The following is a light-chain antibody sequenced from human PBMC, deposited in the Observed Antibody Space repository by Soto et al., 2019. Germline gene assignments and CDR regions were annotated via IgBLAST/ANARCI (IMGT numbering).Light chain of an antibody. CDR1: NSDVGNYNF. CDR3: CTYAGSFHQ. CDR2: DVN. Sequence: QSALTQPRSVSGSPGQAVTISCTGTNSDVGNYNFVSWYQHHPGKAPKLMIYDVNKRPSGVPARFSGSKSGNAASLTSSGLQAEDEADYYCCTYAGSFHQFGGGTKLPVL. J-gene: IGLJ3*02. V-gene: IGLV2-11*01.